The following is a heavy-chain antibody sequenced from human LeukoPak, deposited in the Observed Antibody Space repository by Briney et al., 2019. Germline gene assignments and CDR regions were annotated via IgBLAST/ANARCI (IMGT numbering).Heavy chain of an antibody. CDR3: ARGGWSGYSYGSEPEKYFDY. Sequence: ASVKVSCKASGYTFTSYGISWVRQAPGQGLEWMGWISAYNGNTNYAQKLQGRVTMTTDTSISTAYMELSRLRSDDTALYYCARGGWSGYSYGSEPEKYFDYWGQGTLVTVSS. V-gene: IGHV1-18*01. J-gene: IGHJ4*02. CDR1: GYTFTSYG. D-gene: IGHD5-18*01. CDR2: ISAYNGNT.